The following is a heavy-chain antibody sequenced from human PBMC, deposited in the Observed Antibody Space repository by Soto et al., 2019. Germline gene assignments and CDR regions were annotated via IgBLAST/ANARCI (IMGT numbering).Heavy chain of an antibody. J-gene: IGHJ5*02. CDR3: ARAKGLLTVTTSWFDP. CDR2: IYYSGST. V-gene: IGHV4-30-4*01. CDR1: GGSISSGDYY. D-gene: IGHD4-17*01. Sequence: QVQLQESGPGLMKPSQTLSLTCTVSGGSISSGDYYWSWIRQPPGKGLEWIGYIYYSGSTYYNPSLKNRVTISGDTSKNQFSLKRSSVTAADTALYYCARAKGLLTVTTSWFDPWGQGTLVTVSS.